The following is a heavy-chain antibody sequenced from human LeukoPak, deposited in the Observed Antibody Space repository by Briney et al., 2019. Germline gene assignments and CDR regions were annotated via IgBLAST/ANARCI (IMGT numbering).Heavy chain of an antibody. V-gene: IGHV4-30-4*08. Sequence: SQTLSLTCTVSGGSISSGDYYWSWIRQPPGKGLEWIGYIYYSGSTYYSPSLKSRVTISVDTSKNQFSLKLSSVTAADTAVYYCARAPVTTPNWFDPWGQGTLVTVSS. CDR2: IYYSGST. J-gene: IGHJ5*02. D-gene: IGHD4-11*01. CDR3: ARAPVTTPNWFDP. CDR1: GGSISSGDYY.